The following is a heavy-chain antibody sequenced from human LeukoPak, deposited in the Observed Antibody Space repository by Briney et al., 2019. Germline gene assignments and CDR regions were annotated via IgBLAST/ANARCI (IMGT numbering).Heavy chain of an antibody. V-gene: IGHV3-21*01. CDR1: GFTFSSYS. J-gene: IGHJ3*02. Sequence: GGSLRLSCAASGFTFSSYSMNWVRQAPGKGLEWVSSISSSCSYIYYADSVKGRFTISRDNAKNSLYLQMNSLRAEDTAVYYCARTMIVVVIDIWGQGTMVTVSS. CDR2: ISSSCSYI. CDR3: ARTMIVVVIDI. D-gene: IGHD3-22*01.